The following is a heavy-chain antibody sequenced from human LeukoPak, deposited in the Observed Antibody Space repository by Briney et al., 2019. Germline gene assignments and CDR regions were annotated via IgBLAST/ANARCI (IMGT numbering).Heavy chain of an antibody. Sequence: PAGTLRLSCVASGFTFTGYAFSWVRQTPGTGQEWVSTVTSVGPISYADSVKGRFTISRDTSNNTVSLQMNSLTVDDTALYFCARQFLVGGSLSPFDHWGQGSLVAVSS. V-gene: IGHV3-23*01. CDR3: ARQFLVGGSLSPFDH. CDR1: GFTFTGYA. CDR2: VTSVGPI. D-gene: IGHD1-26*01. J-gene: IGHJ4*02.